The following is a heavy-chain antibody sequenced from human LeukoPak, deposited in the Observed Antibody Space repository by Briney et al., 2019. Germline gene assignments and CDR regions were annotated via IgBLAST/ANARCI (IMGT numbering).Heavy chain of an antibody. V-gene: IGHV1-46*01. CDR1: GYTFTSYG. Sequence: ASVKVSCTASGYTFTSYGINWVRQAPGQGLEWMGIINTSGGSTNYAQKFQGRVTMTRDMSTSTVYMKLSSLRSEDTAVYYCAREAVTIFGLVRTQTTKGPHRFDPWGQGTLVTVSS. CDR3: AREAVTIFGLVRTQTTKGPHRFDP. D-gene: IGHD3-3*01. J-gene: IGHJ5*02. CDR2: INTSGGST.